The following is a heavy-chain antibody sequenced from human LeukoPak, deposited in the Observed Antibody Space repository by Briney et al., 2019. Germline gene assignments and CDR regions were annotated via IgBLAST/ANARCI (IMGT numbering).Heavy chain of an antibody. Sequence: SVKVSCKASGYTFTIFDINWVRQATGQGLEWMGWMNPNSGDTGYAQKFQGRVTMTRDTSISTAYMELSRLRSDDTAVYYCARSRLTYSSSPFDYWGQGTLVTVSS. J-gene: IGHJ4*02. CDR3: ARSRLTYSSSPFDY. CDR1: GYTFTIFD. D-gene: IGHD6-6*01. V-gene: IGHV1-8*01. CDR2: MNPNSGDT.